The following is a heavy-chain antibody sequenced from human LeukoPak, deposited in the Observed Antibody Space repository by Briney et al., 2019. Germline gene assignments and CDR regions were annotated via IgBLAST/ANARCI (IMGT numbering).Heavy chain of an antibody. Sequence: SDTLSLTCAVSGVSFNDYYWSWVRQTPGKGLEWIGEINHSGYTNDSPSLKSRVTLSIDTSRNQFSLNLRSVTVADAGIYFCTRMTSGHDYWGQGTLVTVSS. V-gene: IGHV4-34*01. CDR2: INHSGYT. CDR3: TRMTSGHDY. D-gene: IGHD3-10*01. CDR1: GVSFNDYY. J-gene: IGHJ4*02.